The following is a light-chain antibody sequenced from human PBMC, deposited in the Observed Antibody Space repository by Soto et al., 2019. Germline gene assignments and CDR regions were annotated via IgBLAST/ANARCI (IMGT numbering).Light chain of an antibody. Sequence: EIVMTQSPSTLSVSPWERSTLSFMASQSISNNLAWYQQKPGQAPRLLIYGASTRATGIPARFSGSGSGTEFTLTISSLQSEDFAVYSCQHYNDRPLTFGGGTKVDIK. V-gene: IGKV3-15*01. CDR1: QSISNN. J-gene: IGKJ4*01. CDR2: GAS. CDR3: QHYNDRPLT.